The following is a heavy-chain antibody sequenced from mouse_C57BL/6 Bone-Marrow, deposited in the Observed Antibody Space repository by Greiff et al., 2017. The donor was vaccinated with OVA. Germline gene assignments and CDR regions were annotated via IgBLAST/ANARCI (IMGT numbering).Heavy chain of an antibody. CDR2: IYPGDGDT. J-gene: IGHJ1*03. Sequence: QVQLKESGPELVKPGASVKISCKASGYAFSSSWMNWVKQRPGKGLEWIGRIYPGDGDTNYNGKFKGKATLTADKSSSTAYMQLSSLTSEDSAVYFCARDYGSSPWYFDVWGTGTTVTVSS. D-gene: IGHD1-1*01. V-gene: IGHV1-82*01. CDR1: GYAFSSSW. CDR3: ARDYGSSPWYFDV.